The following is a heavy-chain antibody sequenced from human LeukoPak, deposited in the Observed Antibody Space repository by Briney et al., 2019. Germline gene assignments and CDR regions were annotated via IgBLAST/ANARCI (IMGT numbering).Heavy chain of an antibody. CDR2: IWYDGSNK. J-gene: IGHJ4*02. Sequence: PGRSLRLSCAASGFTFSSYGMHWVRQAPGKGLEWVAVIWYDGSNKYYADSVKGRFTISRDNSKNTLYLQMNSLRAEDTAVYYCARDVGSSGWYGGYYFDYWGQGTLVTVSS. CDR1: GFTFSSYG. D-gene: IGHD6-19*01. V-gene: IGHV3-33*01. CDR3: ARDVGSSGWYGGYYFDY.